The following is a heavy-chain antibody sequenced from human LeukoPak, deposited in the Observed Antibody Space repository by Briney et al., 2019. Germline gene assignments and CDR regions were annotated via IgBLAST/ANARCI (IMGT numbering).Heavy chain of an antibody. D-gene: IGHD3-10*01. Sequence: GGSLRLSCAGSGFTFSTYTMNWVRQAPGKGLEWVAAITSSSRYIYYADSLKGRFTIPRDNAKKSLYLQMSSLRAEDTAVYHCAREAGYGSGTYSDYYFYYMDVWGKGTTVTVSS. CDR3: AREAGYGSGTYSDYYFYYMDV. J-gene: IGHJ6*03. CDR1: GFTFSTYT. V-gene: IGHV3-21*01. CDR2: ITSSSRYI.